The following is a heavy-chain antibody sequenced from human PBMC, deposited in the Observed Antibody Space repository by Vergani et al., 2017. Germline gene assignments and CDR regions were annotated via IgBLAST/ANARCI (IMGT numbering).Heavy chain of an antibody. D-gene: IGHD6-13*01. CDR2: IKQDGSEK. V-gene: IGHV3-7*01. CDR1: GFTFSSYW. J-gene: IGHJ4*02. CDR3: ARDAVVKQQLVPIDY. Sequence: EVQLVESGGGLVQPGGSLRLSCAASGFTFSSYWMSWVRQAPGKGLEWVANIKQDGSEKYYVDSVKGRFTISRDNAKNSLYLQMNSLRAEDTAVYYCARDAVVKQQLVPIDYWGQGTLVTVSS.